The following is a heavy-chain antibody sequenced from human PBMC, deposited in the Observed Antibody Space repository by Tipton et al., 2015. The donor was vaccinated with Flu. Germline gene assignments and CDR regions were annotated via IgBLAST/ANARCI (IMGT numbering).Heavy chain of an antibody. V-gene: IGHV4-61*02. CDR2: IYTSGST. CDR3: AREGSYPSNFDY. J-gene: IGHJ4*02. Sequence: TLSLTCSVSGDSIGSGYFWGWIRQPPGQGLEWIGRIYTSGSTNYNPSLKSRVTISVDTSKNQFSLKLSSVTAADTAVYYCAREGSYPSNFDYWGQGTLVTVSS. CDR1: GDSIGSGYF. D-gene: IGHD1-26*01.